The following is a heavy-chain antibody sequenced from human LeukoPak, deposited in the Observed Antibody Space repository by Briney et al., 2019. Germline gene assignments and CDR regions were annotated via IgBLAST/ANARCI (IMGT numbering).Heavy chain of an antibody. D-gene: IGHD3-22*01. J-gene: IGHJ4*02. CDR2: IYSGGST. V-gene: IGHV3-53*01. CDR3: ARVGPISSGLQFDY. CDR1: GFTVSSNY. Sequence: PGGSLRLSCAASGFTVSSNYMSWVRQAPGKGLEWVSVIYSGGSTYYADSVKGRFTISRDNSKNTLYLQMNSLRAEDTAVYYCARVGPISSGLQFDYWGQGTLVTVSS.